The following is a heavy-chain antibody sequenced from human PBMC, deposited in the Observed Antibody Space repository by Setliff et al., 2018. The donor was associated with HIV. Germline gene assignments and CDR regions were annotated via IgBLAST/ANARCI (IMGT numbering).Heavy chain of an antibody. CDR2: ISPTGNT. V-gene: IGHV4-61*03. J-gene: IGHJ4*02. D-gene: IGHD3-16*01. CDR1: GDSITISSYY. Sequence: PSETLSLTCTVSGDSITISSYYWSWIRQPPGKGLEWIGYISPTGNTNYNPSLKSRVTMSVDTSNNHFSLNLKSVTAADTAVYYCARDPLGYNWRRYFDFWGQGAVVTVSS. CDR3: ARDPLGYNWRRYFDF.